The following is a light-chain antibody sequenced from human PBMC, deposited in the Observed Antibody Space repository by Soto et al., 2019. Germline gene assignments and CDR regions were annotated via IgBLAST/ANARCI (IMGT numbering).Light chain of an antibody. V-gene: IGKV3-20*01. CDR1: QSISSTY. CDR3: QQYFGSLYT. J-gene: IGKJ2*01. Sequence: SGLTQSPGTLSLFPGEGATLSCRTSQSISSTYLAWYQQRPGQAPRLLIYAASSRATGIPDRFSGSGSGTDFTLTISRLEPEDFAVYYCQQYFGSLYTFGQGTKLEIK. CDR2: AAS.